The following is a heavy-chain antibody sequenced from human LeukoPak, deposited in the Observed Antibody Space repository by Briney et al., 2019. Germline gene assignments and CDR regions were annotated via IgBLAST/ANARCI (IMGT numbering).Heavy chain of an antibody. CDR1: GGSISSGGYY. Sequence: SETLSLTCTVSGGSISSGGYYWSWIRQHPGKGLEWIGYIYYSGSTYYNPSLKSRVTISVDTSKNQFSLKLSSVTAADTAVYYCAREGVTMVRGVISPLGAFDIWGQGTMVTVSP. CDR3: AREGVTMVRGVISPLGAFDI. D-gene: IGHD3-10*01. V-gene: IGHV4-31*03. J-gene: IGHJ3*02. CDR2: IYYSGST.